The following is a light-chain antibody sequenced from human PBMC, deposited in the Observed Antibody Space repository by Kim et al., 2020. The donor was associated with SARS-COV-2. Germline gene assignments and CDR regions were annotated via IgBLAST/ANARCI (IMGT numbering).Light chain of an antibody. CDR3: TQGPHLPPYT. CDR2: KVS. Sequence: DVEMTQSPLSLPVTLGQPASISCRSSQSLVHSDGNTYLNLLQQRTCQSPSRLIYKVSNRDSWVPNRFSGSGSGTDFKLKIRRVEAEDVGDYYCTQGPHLPPYTFGQGNELEI. V-gene: IGKV2-30*02. J-gene: IGKJ2*01. CDR1: QSLVHSDGNTY.